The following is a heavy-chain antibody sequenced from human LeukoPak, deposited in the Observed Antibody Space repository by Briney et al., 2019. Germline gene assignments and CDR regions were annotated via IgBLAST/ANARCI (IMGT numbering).Heavy chain of an antibody. J-gene: IGHJ4*02. CDR3: ARLGSGYDPGDF. D-gene: IGHD5-12*01. V-gene: IGHV1-69*13. CDR1: GGTFSTLD. Sequence: ASVKVSCKASGGTFSTLDIGWVRQAPGHGLEWMGGIIPLFGPANYAQKFQDRVTIIADESTTTAYMELSSLRSEDTAVYYCARLGSGYDPGDFWGQGTLVTVST. CDR2: IIPLFGPA.